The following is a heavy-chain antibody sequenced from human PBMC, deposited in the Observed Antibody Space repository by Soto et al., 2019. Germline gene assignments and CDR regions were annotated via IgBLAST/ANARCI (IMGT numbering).Heavy chain of an antibody. CDR1: GFTFTSSA. J-gene: IGHJ4*02. CDR2: IVVGSGNT. Sequence: GASVKVSCKASGFTFTSSAVQWVRQARGQRLEWIGWIVVGSGNTNYAQKFQERVTITRDMSTSTAYMELSSLRSEDTAVYYCAADPLGYYYGSGSYYTSYDGSAPGYWGKGTLVTVSS. V-gene: IGHV1-58*01. D-gene: IGHD3-10*01. CDR3: AADPLGYYYGSGSYYTSYDGSAPGY.